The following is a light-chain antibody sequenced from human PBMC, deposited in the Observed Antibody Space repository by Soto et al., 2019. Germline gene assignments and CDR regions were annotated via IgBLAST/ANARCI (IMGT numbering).Light chain of an antibody. CDR2: DAS. CDR1: PIVSSSY. V-gene: IGKV3-20*01. Sequence: LVLPPSTGTLSLSPLHISSIYFLYSPIVSSSYLAWHQQKPGQAPRLLIYDASSRATSIPARFSGSGSGTEFTLIISSLQSEDSAVYYCQQYNSWLWKFGQGTTVDIK. CDR3: QQYNSWLWK. J-gene: IGKJ1*01.